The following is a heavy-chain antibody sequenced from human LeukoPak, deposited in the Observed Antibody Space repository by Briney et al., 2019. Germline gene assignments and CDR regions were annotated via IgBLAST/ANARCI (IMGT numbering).Heavy chain of an antibody. Sequence: SETLSLTCTVSRGSISSYYWSWIRQPPGKGLEWIGYTYYSGSTNYNPSLKSRVTISVDTSKNQFSLKLSSVTAADTAVYYCARAFGGYDYKGPYVRIEYDYWGQGTLVNVSS. CDR2: TYYSGST. V-gene: IGHV4-59*01. J-gene: IGHJ4*02. CDR3: ARAFGGYDYKGPYVRIEYDY. CDR1: RGSISSYY. D-gene: IGHD5-12*01.